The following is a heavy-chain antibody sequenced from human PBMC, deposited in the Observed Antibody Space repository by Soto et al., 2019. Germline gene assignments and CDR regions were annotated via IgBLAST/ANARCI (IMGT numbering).Heavy chain of an antibody. V-gene: IGHV5-51*01. CDR1: GYSFTSYW. Sequence: GESLKISCKGSGYSFTSYWIGWVRQMPGKGLEWLGIIYLGYSETRYSPSFQGQVTISADKSTSTAYLQWSSLKASDTAMYYCARRNGDYVGYYYYGMDVRGQGTTVTVSS. J-gene: IGHJ6*02. CDR3: ARRNGDYVGYYYYGMDV. CDR2: IYLGYSET. D-gene: IGHD4-17*01.